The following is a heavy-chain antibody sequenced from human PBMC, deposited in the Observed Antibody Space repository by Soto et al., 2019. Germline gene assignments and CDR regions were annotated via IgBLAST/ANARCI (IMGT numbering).Heavy chain of an antibody. J-gene: IGHJ5*02. D-gene: IGHD3-10*01. V-gene: IGHV4-31*03. CDR1: GGSISSGGYY. CDR3: ARLEFGELSTPPWFDP. CDR2: IYYSGST. Sequence: SETLSLTCTVSGGSISSGGYYWSWIRQHPGKGLEWIGYIYYSGSTYYNPSLKSRVTISVDTSKNQFSLKLSSVTAADTAVYYCARLEFGELSTPPWFDPWGQGTLVTVSS.